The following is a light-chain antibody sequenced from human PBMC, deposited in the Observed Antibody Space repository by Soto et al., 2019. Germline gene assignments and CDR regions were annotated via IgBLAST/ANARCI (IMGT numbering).Light chain of an antibody. J-gene: IGKJ2*01. CDR2: GAS. CDR1: QSVSSN. CDR3: QNYNNWPFT. V-gene: IGKV3-15*01. Sequence: EIVLTQSPGTLSLSPGERATLACRASQSVSSNLAWYQQKPGQAPTLVIYGASARATGIPDRLSGSGSGTELNLTISSLQSEDFAVYYCQNYNNWPFTCGQGTKVDIK.